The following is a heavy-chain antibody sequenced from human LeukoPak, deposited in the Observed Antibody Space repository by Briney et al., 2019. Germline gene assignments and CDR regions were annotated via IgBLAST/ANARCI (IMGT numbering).Heavy chain of an antibody. Sequence: ASVKVSCKASGGTFSSYAISWVRQAPGQGLEWMGGIIPIFGTANYAQKFQGRVTITTDESTSTAYMELSSLRSEDTAVYYCAREALHDNWFDPWGQGTLVTVSS. V-gene: IGHV1-69*05. CDR2: IIPIFGTA. CDR3: AREALHDNWFDP. J-gene: IGHJ5*02. D-gene: IGHD4-11*01. CDR1: GGTFSSYA.